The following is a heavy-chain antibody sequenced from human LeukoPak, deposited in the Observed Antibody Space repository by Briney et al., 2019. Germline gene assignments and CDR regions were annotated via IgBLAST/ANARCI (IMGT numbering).Heavy chain of an antibody. Sequence: AGRSLRLSCAASGFTFSSYGVHWVRQAPGKGLEWVAVIWYDGSNKYYADSVKGRFTISRDNSKNTLYLQMNSLRAEDTAVYYCARVKGYSSSWYSYYYYYGMDVWGQGTTVTVSS. CDR2: IWYDGSNK. CDR3: ARVKGYSSSWYSYYYYYGMDV. D-gene: IGHD6-13*01. V-gene: IGHV3-33*01. CDR1: GFTFSSYG. J-gene: IGHJ6*02.